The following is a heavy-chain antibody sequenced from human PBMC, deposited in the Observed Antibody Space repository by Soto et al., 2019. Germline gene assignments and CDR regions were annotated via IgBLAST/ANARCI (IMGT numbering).Heavy chain of an antibody. D-gene: IGHD6-19*01. V-gene: IGHV5-51*01. CDR2: IYPGDSDT. CDR3: ARWYSSGLYYLDY. CDR1: GYSFTSDW. Sequence: LKISCKGSGYSFTSDWVAWVRQMPGKGLEWMGIIYPGDSDTRYSPSFQGQVTISADKSINTAYLQWSSLKASDTAMYFCARWYSSGLYYLDYWGQGTLVTVSS. J-gene: IGHJ4*02.